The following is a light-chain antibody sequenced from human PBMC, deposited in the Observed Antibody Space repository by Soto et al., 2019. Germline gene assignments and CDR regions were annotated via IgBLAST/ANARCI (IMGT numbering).Light chain of an antibody. CDR3: QQYTSYPWT. CDR1: QSVVKW. Sequence: DIQMTQSPSPLSASVGDRVTITCRASQSVVKWLAWYQQRPGKAPKLLIYDASSLESGVPSRFSGGGSGTEFTLTISSLQPDDVATYYCQQYTSYPWTFGQGTKVDIK. V-gene: IGKV1-5*01. J-gene: IGKJ1*01. CDR2: DAS.